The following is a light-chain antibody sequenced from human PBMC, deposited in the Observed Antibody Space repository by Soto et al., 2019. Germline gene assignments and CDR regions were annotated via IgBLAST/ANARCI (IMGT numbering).Light chain of an antibody. V-gene: IGKV1-39*01. CDR1: QSISSY. J-gene: IGKJ4*01. Sequence: DIQMTQSPSSLSASVGDRVTITCRASQSISSYLNWYQQKPGKAPKLLIYAASTLQSGVPSRFSGSGSGTDFTLTISSLQPEDFATYYCQQVNGYPRDFTFGGGTRVEI. CDR2: AAS. CDR3: QQVNGYPRDFT.